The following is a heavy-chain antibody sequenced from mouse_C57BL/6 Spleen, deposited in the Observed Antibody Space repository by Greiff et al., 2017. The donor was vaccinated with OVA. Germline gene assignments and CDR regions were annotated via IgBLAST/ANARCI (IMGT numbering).Heavy chain of an antibody. Sequence: DVMLVESGGGLVKPGGSLKLSCAASGFTFSSYAMSWVRQTPEKRLEWVATISDGGSYTYYPDNVKGRFTISRDNAKNNLYLQMSHLKSEDTAMYYCARDPRTYWYFDVWGTGTTVTVSS. CDR3: ARDPRTYWYFDV. V-gene: IGHV5-4*01. CDR2: ISDGGSYT. J-gene: IGHJ1*03. CDR1: GFTFSSYA.